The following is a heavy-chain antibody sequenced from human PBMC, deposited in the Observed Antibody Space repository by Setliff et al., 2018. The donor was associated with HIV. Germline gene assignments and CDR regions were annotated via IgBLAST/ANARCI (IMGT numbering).Heavy chain of an antibody. CDR1: GASISSGNW. J-gene: IGHJ4*02. Sequence: SETLSLTCAVSGASISSGNWWSWVRQSPGKGLEWIGEIFHTGSTNYNPSRKSRVTMTWDTSTTTFYRELRSLTSDDTAVYYCAREDSVGGGFEYLGPGTLVTVSS. D-gene: IGHD3-10*01. CDR3: AREDSVGGGFEY. CDR2: IFHTGST. V-gene: IGHV4-4*02.